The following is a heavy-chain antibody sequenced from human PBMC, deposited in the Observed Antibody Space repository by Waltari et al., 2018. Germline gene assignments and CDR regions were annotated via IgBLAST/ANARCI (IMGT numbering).Heavy chain of an antibody. V-gene: IGHV1-69*04. CDR3: ARDTDLRYFDWLHPRNYYYGMDV. CDR2: IIPILGIA. D-gene: IGHD3-9*01. J-gene: IGHJ6*02. CDR1: GGTFSSYA. Sequence: QVQLVQSGAEVKKPGSSVKVSCKASGGTFSSYAISWVRQAPGQGLEWMGRIIPILGIANYGKKCQGRVKMTAEKSTSTAYMELSSLRSEDTAVYYCARDTDLRYFDWLHPRNYYYGMDVWGQGTTVTVSS.